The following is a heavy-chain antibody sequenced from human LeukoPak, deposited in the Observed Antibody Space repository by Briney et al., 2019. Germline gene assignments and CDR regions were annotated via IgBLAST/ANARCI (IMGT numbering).Heavy chain of an antibody. J-gene: IGHJ4*02. D-gene: IGHD3/OR15-3a*01. CDR2: IYNSDTT. CDR1: GGSITSYY. Sequence: SESLSLTCTVSGGSITSYYWSWIRQPPGKGLEYIGYIYNSDTTNYNPSLKSRVTISLDTSKNQFSLKLSSVTAADTAVYYCASGEFRHGLQVDYWGQGTLVAVSS. CDR3: ASGEFRHGLQVDY. V-gene: IGHV4-59*01.